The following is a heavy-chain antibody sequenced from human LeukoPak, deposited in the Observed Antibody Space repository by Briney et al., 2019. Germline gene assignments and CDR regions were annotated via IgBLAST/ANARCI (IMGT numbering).Heavy chain of an antibody. CDR2: ISAYNGNT. Sequence: ASLKVSCKASGYTFTSYGISWVRQATGQGPEWMGWISAYNGNTNSAQKLQGRVTMTTDTSTSTAYMELRSLRSDDTAVYYCARDLPIVVRISKYYGMDVWGQGTTVTVSS. CDR3: ARDLPIVVRISKYYGMDV. CDR1: GYTFTSYG. V-gene: IGHV1-18*01. D-gene: IGHD3-22*01. J-gene: IGHJ6*02.